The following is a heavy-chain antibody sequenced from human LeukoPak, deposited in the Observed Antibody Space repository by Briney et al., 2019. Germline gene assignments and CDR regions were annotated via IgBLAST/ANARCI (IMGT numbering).Heavy chain of an antibody. J-gene: IGHJ4*02. V-gene: IGHV3-15*01. CDR3: TTDREYCSGGSCSY. Sequence: GGSLRLSCAASGFTFSNAWMGWVRQAPGKGLEWVGRIKSKTDGGTTDYAAPVKGRFTISRDDSKNTLYLQMNSLKTEDTAVYYCTTDREYCSGGSCSYWGQGTLVTVSS. D-gene: IGHD2-15*01. CDR1: GFTFSNAW. CDR2: IKSKTDGGTT.